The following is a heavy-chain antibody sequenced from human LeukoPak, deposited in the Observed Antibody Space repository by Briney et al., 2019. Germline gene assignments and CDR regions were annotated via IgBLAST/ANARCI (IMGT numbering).Heavy chain of an antibody. D-gene: IGHD6-13*01. CDR1: GFSFSTYW. J-gene: IGHJ4*02. CDR2: INQDASVR. CDR3: ARDPGSSSFDL. Sequence: GGSLRLSCAASGFSFSTYWMSWVRQTPEKGLEFVANINQDASVRDYMDSLKGRCTISRDNAKKSVYLEINSLRADDTAVYYCARDPGSSSFDLWGQGALVTVSS. V-gene: IGHV3-7*01.